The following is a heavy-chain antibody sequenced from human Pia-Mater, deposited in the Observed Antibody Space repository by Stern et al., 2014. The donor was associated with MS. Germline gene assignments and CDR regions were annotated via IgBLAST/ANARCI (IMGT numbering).Heavy chain of an antibody. CDR1: GYNFINSW. V-gene: IGHV5-51*03. J-gene: IGHJ4*02. D-gene: IGHD2-21*01. CDR3: ARWSVACDY. Sequence: EMQLVESGAEMKKPGESLKISCKTSGYNFINSWIAWVRQVPGKGLEWIGMIYPGDSDIRHSPSFQGHVTISVDKSNTTAYLQWNSLKVSDSAVYYCARWSVACDYWGQGALITVSS. CDR2: IYPGDSDI.